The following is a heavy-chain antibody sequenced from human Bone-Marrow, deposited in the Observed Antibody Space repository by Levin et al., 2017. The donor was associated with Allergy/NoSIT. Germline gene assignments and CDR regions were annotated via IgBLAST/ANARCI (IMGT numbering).Heavy chain of an antibody. V-gene: IGHV4-30-4*01. CDR1: GGSISSGDYY. J-gene: IGHJ3*02. CDR3: AGELATSDAFDS. CDR2: IYHSGNT. Sequence: SETLSLTCTVSGGSISSGDYYWTWIRQSPGKDLEWLGYIYHSGNTYYNPALKSRVTISIDTSKNQFSLKLASVTAADTAVYYCAGELATSDAFDSWGRGTMVSVSS. D-gene: IGHD5-12*01.